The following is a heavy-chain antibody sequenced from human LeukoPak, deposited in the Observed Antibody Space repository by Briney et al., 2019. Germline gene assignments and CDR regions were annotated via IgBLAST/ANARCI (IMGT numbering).Heavy chain of an antibody. D-gene: IGHD1-14*01. J-gene: IGHJ6*03. CDR3: ARDRKYYYHMDV. Sequence: SETLSLTCTVSGGSISSYYWSWIRQPPGKGLEWIGYIYYSGSTNYNPSLKSRVTLSVDTSKNQFSLKLSSLTAADTAVYYCARDRKYYYHMDVWGKGTTVTVPS. CDR2: IYYSGST. CDR1: GGSISSYY. V-gene: IGHV4-59*12.